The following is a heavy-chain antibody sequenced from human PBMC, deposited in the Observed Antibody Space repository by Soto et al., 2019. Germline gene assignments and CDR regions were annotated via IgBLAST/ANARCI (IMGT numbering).Heavy chain of an antibody. J-gene: IGHJ4*02. Sequence: QVQLQESGPGLVKPSQTLSLTCTVSGGSISSGDYYWRWIRQPPGKGLEWIGYIYYSGSTYYNPSLKSRVTISVDTSKNQLSLKLSSVTAADTAVYDCARAGDIWTGYDYWGQGTLVTVSS. D-gene: IGHD3-9*01. V-gene: IGHV4-30-4*01. CDR2: IYYSGST. CDR3: ARAGDIWTGYDY. CDR1: GGSISSGDYY.